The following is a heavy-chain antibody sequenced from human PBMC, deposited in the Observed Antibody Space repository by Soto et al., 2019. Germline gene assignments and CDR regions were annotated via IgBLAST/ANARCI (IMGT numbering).Heavy chain of an antibody. CDR1: GYSFTSYW. CDR2: IDPDDSYS. V-gene: IGHV5-10-1*01. D-gene: IGHD1-20*01. Sequence: PXESLTISGKASGYSFTSYWINWVGQVPGKGLEWMGRIDPDDSYSTYSPSFQGHVTISADRSISTAYLQWSGLKASDTAMYYCARGISRFYGMDVWGQGTTVTVSS. CDR3: ARGISRFYGMDV. J-gene: IGHJ6*02.